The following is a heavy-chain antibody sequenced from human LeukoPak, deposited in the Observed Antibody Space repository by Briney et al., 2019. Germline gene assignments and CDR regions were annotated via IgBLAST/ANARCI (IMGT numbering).Heavy chain of an antibody. CDR2: MSGSGGTT. CDR3: AKAPRVAADFDY. CDR1: GFTFSSYA. J-gene: IGHJ4*02. Sequence: PGGSLRLSCAASGFTFSSYAMSWVRQAPGKGLEWVSTMSGSGGTTYYADSVKGRFTISRDNSKNTLYLQMNSLRAGDTAVYYCAKAPRVAADFDYWGQGTLVTVSS. D-gene: IGHD2-15*01. V-gene: IGHV3-23*01.